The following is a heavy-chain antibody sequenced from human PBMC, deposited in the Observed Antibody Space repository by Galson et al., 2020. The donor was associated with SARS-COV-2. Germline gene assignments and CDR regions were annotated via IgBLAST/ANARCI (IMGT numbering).Heavy chain of an antibody. CDR2: IYYSGST. D-gene: IGHD2-2*02. J-gene: IGHJ6*03. V-gene: IGHV4-31*03. CDR1: GGSISSGGYY. Sequence: SETLSLTCTVSGGSISSGGYYWSWIRQHPGKGLEWIGYIYYSGSTYYNPSLKSRVTISVDTSKNQFSLKLSSVTAADTAVYYCARERRVERYCSSTSCYTKSGYYYYYYYMDVWGKGTTVTVSS. CDR3: ARERRVERYCSSTSCYTKSGYYYYYYYMDV.